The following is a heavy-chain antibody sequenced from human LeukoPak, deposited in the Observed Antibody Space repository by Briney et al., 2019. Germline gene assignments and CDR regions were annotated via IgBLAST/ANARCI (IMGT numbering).Heavy chain of an antibody. Sequence: ASVKVSCKVSGYTLTELSMHWVRQAPGKGLEWMEGFDPEDGETIYAQKFQGRVTMTEDTSTGTAYMELSSLRSEDTAVYYCATVTVWANWFDPWGQGTLVTVSS. D-gene: IGHD3-16*01. CDR3: ATVTVWANWFDP. J-gene: IGHJ5*02. CDR2: FDPEDGET. V-gene: IGHV1-24*01. CDR1: GYTLTELS.